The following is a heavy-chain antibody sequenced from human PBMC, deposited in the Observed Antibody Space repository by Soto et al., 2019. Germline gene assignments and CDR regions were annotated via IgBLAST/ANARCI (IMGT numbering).Heavy chain of an antibody. D-gene: IGHD3-22*01. CDR1: DGSISSSSYY. J-gene: IGHJ6*02. V-gene: IGHV4-39*01. CDR2: VYYGGST. CDR3: AGGDYYHSSGYYFYYHTMDV. Sequence: SETLSLTCTVSDGSISSSSYYWGWIRQPPGKGLEWIGNVYYGGSTYYNPSLKSRVTISVETSKSQFSLKLSSVTAADTAVYYCAGGDYYHSSGYYFYYHTMDVWGQGTTVTVSS.